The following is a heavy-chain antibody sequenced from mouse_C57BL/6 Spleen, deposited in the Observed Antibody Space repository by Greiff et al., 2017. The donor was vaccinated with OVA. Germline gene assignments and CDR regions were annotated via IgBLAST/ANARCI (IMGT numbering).Heavy chain of an antibody. CDR3: APITTVVHY. V-gene: IGHV1-59*01. CDR1: GYTFTSYW. J-gene: IGHJ2*01. CDR2: IDPSDSYT. Sequence: VQLQQPGAELVRPGTSVKLSCKASGYTFTSYWMHWVKQRPGQGLEWIGVIDPSDSYTNYNQKFKGKATLTVETSSSTAYMQLSSLTSEDSAVYYCAPITTVVHYWGQGTTLTVSS. D-gene: IGHD1-1*01.